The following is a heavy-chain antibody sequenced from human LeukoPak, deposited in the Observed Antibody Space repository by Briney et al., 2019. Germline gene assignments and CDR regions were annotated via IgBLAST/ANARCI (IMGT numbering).Heavy chain of an antibody. CDR2: INPNSGGT. J-gene: IGHJ4*02. V-gene: IGHV1-2*04. Sequence: ASVKVSCKASGYTFTGYYMHWVRQAPGQGLEWMGWINPNSGGTNYAQKFQGWVTMTRDTSISTAYMELSRLRSGDTAVYYCARYNGYCSSTSCYHQLGFDYWGQGTLVTVSS. CDR1: GYTFTGYY. D-gene: IGHD2-2*01. CDR3: ARYNGYCSSTSCYHQLGFDY.